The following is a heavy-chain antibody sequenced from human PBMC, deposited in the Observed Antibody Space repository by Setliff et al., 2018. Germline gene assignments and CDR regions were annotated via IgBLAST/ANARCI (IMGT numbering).Heavy chain of an antibody. CDR2: IYYRGST. Sequence: SETLSLTCTVSGGSISSTSYYWAWVRQPPGKGLEWTGSIYYRGSTFIYPSLRSRVTISADTSKNQFSLKLTSVTAADTAMYYCAGVYGENDLPDIWGQGTMVTVSS. CDR1: GGSISSTSYY. J-gene: IGHJ3*02. D-gene: IGHD4-17*01. V-gene: IGHV4-39*07. CDR3: AGVYGENDLPDI.